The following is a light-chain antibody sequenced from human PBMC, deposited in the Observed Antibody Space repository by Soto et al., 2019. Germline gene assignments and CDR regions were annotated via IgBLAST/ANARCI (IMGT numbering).Light chain of an antibody. J-gene: IGKJ5*01. CDR2: TAS. V-gene: IGKV1-12*01. CDR1: QGVSTW. Sequence: DIQMTQSPSSVSASVGDRVTITCRASQGVSTWLAWYQQKPGKAHNLLIYTASSLQSGVPSRFIGSGSGTDFTLTINGLQPEDFATYYCQQAASFPITFGQGTRLEIK. CDR3: QQAASFPIT.